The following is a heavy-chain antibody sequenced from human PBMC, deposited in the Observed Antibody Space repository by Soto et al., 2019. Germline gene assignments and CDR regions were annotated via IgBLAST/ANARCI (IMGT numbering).Heavy chain of an antibody. Sequence: PSETLSLTCTVSGGSISSYYWSWIRQPPGKGLEWIGYIYYSGSTNYNPSLKSRVTISVDTSKNQLSLKLSSVTAADTAVYYCARENYADAFDIWGQGTMVTVSS. D-gene: IGHD2-2*01. J-gene: IGHJ3*02. V-gene: IGHV4-59*01. CDR1: GGSISSYY. CDR2: IYYSGST. CDR3: ARENYADAFDI.